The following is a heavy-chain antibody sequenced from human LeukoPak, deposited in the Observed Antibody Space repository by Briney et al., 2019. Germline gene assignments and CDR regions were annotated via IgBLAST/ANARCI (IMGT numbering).Heavy chain of an antibody. CDR2: ISGDGGST. CDR3: AKDIQGYCSSTSCTPEDV. D-gene: IGHD2-2*01. Sequence: GGSLRLSCAASGFTFDDYAMHWVRQAPGKGLEWVSLISGDGGSTYYADSVKGRFTISRDNSKNSLYLQMNSLRTEDTALYYCAKDIQGYCSSTSCTPEDVWGKGTTVTVSS. CDR1: GFTFDDYA. V-gene: IGHV3-43*02. J-gene: IGHJ6*04.